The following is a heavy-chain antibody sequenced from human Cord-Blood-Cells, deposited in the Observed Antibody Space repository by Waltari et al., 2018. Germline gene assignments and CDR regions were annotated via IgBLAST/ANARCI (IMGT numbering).Heavy chain of an antibody. Sequence: EVQLVVSGGGLIQPGGSLRLSCAASGFTVSSNYMSWVRQAPGKGLGWVSVIYSGGSTYYADSVKCQFTISRDNSKNTLYLQMNSLRAEDTAVYYCAREFYSGSYYFDYWGQGTLVTVSS. CDR2: IYSGGST. CDR3: AREFYSGSYYFDY. CDR1: GFTVSSNY. D-gene: IGHD1-26*01. V-gene: IGHV3-53*01. J-gene: IGHJ4*02.